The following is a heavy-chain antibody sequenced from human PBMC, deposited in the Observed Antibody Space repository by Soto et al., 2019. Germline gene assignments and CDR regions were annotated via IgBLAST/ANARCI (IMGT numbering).Heavy chain of an antibody. CDR3: ARENGVAVATILYYFDY. V-gene: IGHV1-69*13. CDR2: IIPVFGTT. D-gene: IGHD5-12*01. Sequence: ASVKVSCKAPGGTFKNNGISWVRQAPGQGLEWMGGIIPVFGTTNYAQKFQGRLTITADDFTSTVYMELSRLRYGDTAVYYCARENGVAVATILYYFDYWGPGTLVTVS. CDR1: GGTFKNNG. J-gene: IGHJ4*02.